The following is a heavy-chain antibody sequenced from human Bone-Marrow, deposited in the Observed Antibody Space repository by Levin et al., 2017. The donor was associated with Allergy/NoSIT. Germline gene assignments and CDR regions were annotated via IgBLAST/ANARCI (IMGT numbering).Heavy chain of an antibody. CDR2: IYYSGNT. CDR1: GGSISSGGYY. D-gene: IGHD1/OR15-1a*01. J-gene: IGHJ4*02. CDR3: AREDGSTIDY. V-gene: IGHV4-31*03. Sequence: LSLTCTVSGGSISSGGYYWSWIRQQPGKGLEWIGYIYYSGNTYYNPSLKSRVMISVDTSKNQFSLKVSSVTAADTAVYYCAREDGSTIDYWGQGILVTVSS.